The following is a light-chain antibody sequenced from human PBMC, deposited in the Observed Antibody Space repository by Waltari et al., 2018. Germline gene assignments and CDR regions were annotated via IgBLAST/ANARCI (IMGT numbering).Light chain of an antibody. CDR2: GAS. J-gene: IGKJ3*01. CDR1: QSVNASQ. Sequence: EIVLTQSPGTMSLSPGDRATLSCRASQSVNASQVAGYQQTPGQAPRLLIYGASTRATCTPGRFSGTGSGTDFILTISGLEPEDFAVYFCQQYGSSIPFTFGPGTKV. CDR3: QQYGSSIPFT. V-gene: IGKV3-20*01.